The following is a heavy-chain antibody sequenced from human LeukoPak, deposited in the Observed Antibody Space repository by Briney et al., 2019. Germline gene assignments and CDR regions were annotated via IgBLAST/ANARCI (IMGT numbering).Heavy chain of an antibody. D-gene: IGHD4-11*01. CDR3: ARGGFRLKGQLTTVIRYYYYYGMDV. J-gene: IGHJ6*02. V-gene: IGHV4-34*01. CDR2: INHSGST. Sequence: SKTLSLTCAVYGGSFSGYYWSWIRQPPGKGLEWIGEINHSGSTNYNPSLKSRVTISVDTSKNQFSLKLSSVTAADTAVYYCARGGFRLKGQLTTVIRYYYYYGMDVWGQGTTVTVSS. CDR1: GGSFSGYY.